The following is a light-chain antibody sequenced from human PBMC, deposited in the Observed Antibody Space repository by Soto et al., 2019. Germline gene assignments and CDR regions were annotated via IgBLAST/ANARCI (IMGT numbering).Light chain of an antibody. CDR2: DVT. V-gene: IGLV2-14*03. CDR3: SSFTRSTTLEVL. CDR1: SSDVGRYNY. Sequence: QSVLTQPASVSGSPGQSITISCTGTSSDVGRYNYVSWYQQHPGKAPKLMIYDVTNRPSGVSDRFSGSKSGNTASLTISGLQAEDEADYYCSSFTRSTTLEVLFGGGTKVTVL. J-gene: IGLJ2*01.